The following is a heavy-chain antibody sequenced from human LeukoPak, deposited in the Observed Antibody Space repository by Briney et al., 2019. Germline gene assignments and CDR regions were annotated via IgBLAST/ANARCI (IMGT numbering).Heavy chain of an antibody. CDR3: ATPTYDSSGVDY. CDR2: IIPIFGTA. CDR1: GYTFTSYG. V-gene: IGHV1-69*05. D-gene: IGHD3-22*01. J-gene: IGHJ4*02. Sequence: GASVKVSCKASGYTFTSYGISWVRQAPGQGLEWMGRIIPIFGTANYAQKFQGRVTITTDESTSTAYMELSSLRSEDTAVYYCATPTYDSSGVDYWGQGTLVTVSS.